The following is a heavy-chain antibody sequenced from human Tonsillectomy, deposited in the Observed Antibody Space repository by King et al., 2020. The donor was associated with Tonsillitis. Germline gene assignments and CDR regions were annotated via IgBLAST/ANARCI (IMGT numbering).Heavy chain of an antibody. V-gene: IGHV3-21*01. D-gene: IGHD6-6*01. Sequence: VQLVESGGGLVKPGRSLRLSCAASGFTFSNYSMNWVRQAPGKGLEWISSISSRNTYIYYADSVKGRFTISRDNAKNSLYLQMDSLRADDTAVYYCARLGAAREWEYWGQGTLVTVSS. CDR1: GFTFSNYS. CDR3: ARLGAAREWEY. J-gene: IGHJ4*02. CDR2: ISSRNTYI.